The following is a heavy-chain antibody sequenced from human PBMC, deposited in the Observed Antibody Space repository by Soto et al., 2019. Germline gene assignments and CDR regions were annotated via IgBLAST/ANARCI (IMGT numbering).Heavy chain of an antibody. CDR1: GGSVSSGSYY. CDR2: IYYSGST. D-gene: IGHD6-19*01. J-gene: IGHJ5*02. CDR3: ARDLAVAGNWFDP. V-gene: IGHV4-61*01. Sequence: SETLSLTCTVSGGSVSSGSYYWSWIRQPPGKGLERIGYIYYSGSTNYNPSLKSRVTISVDTSKNQFSLKLSSVTAADTAVYYCARDLAVAGNWFDPWGQGTLVTVSS.